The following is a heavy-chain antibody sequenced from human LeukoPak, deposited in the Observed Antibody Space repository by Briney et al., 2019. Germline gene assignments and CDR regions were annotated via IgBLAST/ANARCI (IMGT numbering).Heavy chain of an antibody. CDR2: LIPIYGSA. CDR1: GGSFTFTSHA. CDR3: GWFFYGNRGDAFDI. Sequence: GASVKVSCKASGGSFTFTSHAISWVRQAPGQGLEWMGGLIPIYGSANYAQKFQGRLTITSDESTRTVYMELSSLRPEDSAVHYCGWFFYGNRGDAFDIRGQGTMVTVSS. V-gene: IGHV1-69*13. D-gene: IGHD1-1*01. J-gene: IGHJ3*02.